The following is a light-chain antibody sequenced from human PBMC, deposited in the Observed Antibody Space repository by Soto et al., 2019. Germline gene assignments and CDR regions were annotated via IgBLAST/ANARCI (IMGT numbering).Light chain of an antibody. Sequence: EIVLTQSPDTLSLSPGERATLSCRASQSVSSNHLAWYQQKPGLAPRLLIYDASSRATGVPDRFSGGGSGTDFTLTISGLEPEDFAVYYCQQYGASPGTFGQGTKVDIK. CDR3: QQYGASPGT. CDR2: DAS. V-gene: IGKV3-20*01. J-gene: IGKJ1*01. CDR1: QSVSSNH.